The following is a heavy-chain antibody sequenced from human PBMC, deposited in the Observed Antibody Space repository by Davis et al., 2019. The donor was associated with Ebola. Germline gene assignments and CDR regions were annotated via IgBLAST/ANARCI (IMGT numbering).Heavy chain of an antibody. CDR2: INHSGNT. D-gene: IGHD3-16*01. CDR1: GGTFRGYY. V-gene: IGHV4-34*01. CDR3: ARGSDYIWGKDDF. Sequence: MPSETLSLTCAVYGGTFRGYYWSWIRQSPGKGLEWIGEINHSGNTKYNPSFKSRVTISVGTSKNQFSLNLRSVTAADTAVYYCARGSDYIWGKDDFWGQGTPVTVSS. J-gene: IGHJ4*02.